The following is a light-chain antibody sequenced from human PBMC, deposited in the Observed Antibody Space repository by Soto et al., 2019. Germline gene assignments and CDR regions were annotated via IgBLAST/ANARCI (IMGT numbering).Light chain of an antibody. V-gene: IGLV1-44*01. CDR3: AACDDSRNAYV. Sequence: QSVLTQPPSASGTPGQRVTISCSGRTSHIGTNTVNWYQHLPGTAPKLLVYGNHQRPSGVPDRFSGSKSGTSASLAISGLQSEDEADYYCAACDDSRNAYVFGTGTKLTVL. CDR2: GNH. J-gene: IGLJ1*01. CDR1: TSHIGTNT.